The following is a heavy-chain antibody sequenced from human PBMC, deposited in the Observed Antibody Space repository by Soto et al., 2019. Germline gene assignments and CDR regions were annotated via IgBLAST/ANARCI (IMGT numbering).Heavy chain of an antibody. CDR2: IYPGDSDT. J-gene: IGHJ4*02. CDR1: GYNFPNYW. Sequence: PEESLKISCKGSGYNFPNYWIGWVRLMPGKGLEWMGIIYPGDSDTGNSPSFQGQVTISADKAISTAYLQWSSRKASDTALYYWARVRGVADTGFLDCWGQGSLFSVSS. V-gene: IGHV5-51*01. CDR3: ARVRGVADTGFLDC. D-gene: IGHD6-19*01.